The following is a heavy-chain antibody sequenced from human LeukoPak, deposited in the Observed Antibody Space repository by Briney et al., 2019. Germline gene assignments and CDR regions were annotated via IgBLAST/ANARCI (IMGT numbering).Heavy chain of an antibody. CDR2: ISVSDTT. J-gene: IGHJ4*02. CDR3: APDLDNGPTYDGVHI. V-gene: IGHV3-23*01. Sequence: PGGSLRLSCVVSGFIFSDYPMNWVRQAPGKGLEWISTISVSDTTHYAESVRGRFTISRDNSKNMVFLQMNSLRAEDTAIYYCAPDLDNGPTYDGVHIWGQGTVVTVSS. CDR1: GFIFSDYP. D-gene: IGHD2-2*03.